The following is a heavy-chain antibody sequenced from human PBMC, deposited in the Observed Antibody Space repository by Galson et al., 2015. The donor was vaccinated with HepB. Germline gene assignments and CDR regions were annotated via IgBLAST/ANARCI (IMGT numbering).Heavy chain of an antibody. CDR2: ISGSGGST. CDR3: AKSEALMVRGVSGPLGY. CDR1: GFTFSSYA. V-gene: IGHV3-23*01. J-gene: IGHJ4*02. D-gene: IGHD3-10*01. Sequence: SLRLSCAASGFTFSSYAMSWVRQAPGKGLEWVSAISGSGGSTYYADSVKGRFTISRDNSKNTLYLQMNSLRAEDTAVYYCAKSEALMVRGVSGPLGYWGQGTLVTVSS.